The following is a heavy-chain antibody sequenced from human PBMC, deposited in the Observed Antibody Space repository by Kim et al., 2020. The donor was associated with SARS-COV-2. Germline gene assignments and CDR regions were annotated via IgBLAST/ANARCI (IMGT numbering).Heavy chain of an antibody. CDR3: ARDRGDYYGSGSYYKGVYYYGMDV. CDR2: ISSSSSYI. J-gene: IGHJ6*02. CDR1: GFTFSSYS. V-gene: IGHV3-21*04. Sequence: GGSLRLSCAASGFTFSSYSMNWVRQAPGKGLEWVSSISSSSSYIYYADSVKGRFTISRDNAKNSLYLQMNSLRAEDTAVYYCARDRGDYYGSGSYYKGVYYYGMDVWGQGTTVTVSS. D-gene: IGHD3-10*01.